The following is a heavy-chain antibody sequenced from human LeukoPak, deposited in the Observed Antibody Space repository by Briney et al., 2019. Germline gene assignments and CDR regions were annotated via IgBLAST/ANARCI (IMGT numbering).Heavy chain of an antibody. CDR2: INSDGSST. J-gene: IGHJ4*02. V-gene: IGHV3-74*01. CDR1: GFTVSSNY. Sequence: PGGSLRLSCAASGFTVSSNYMSWVRQAPGKGLVWVSRINSDGSSTSYADSVKGRFTISRDNAKNTLYLQMNSLRAEDTAVYYCARGPNYADYWGQGTLVTVSS. D-gene: IGHD3-16*01. CDR3: ARGPNYADY.